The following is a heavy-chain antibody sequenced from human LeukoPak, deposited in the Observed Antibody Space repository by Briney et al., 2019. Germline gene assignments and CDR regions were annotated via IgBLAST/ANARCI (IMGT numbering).Heavy chain of an antibody. D-gene: IGHD5-18*01. Sequence: VASVKVSCKASGFTFTSSAMQWVRQARGQRLEWIGWIVVGSGNTNYAQKFQERVTITRDMSTSTAYMELSSLRSEDTAVYYCAAAPGYSYGYFNYWGQGTLVTVSS. CDR1: GFTFTSSA. CDR3: AAAPGYSYGYFNY. CDR2: IVVGSGNT. J-gene: IGHJ4*02. V-gene: IGHV1-58*02.